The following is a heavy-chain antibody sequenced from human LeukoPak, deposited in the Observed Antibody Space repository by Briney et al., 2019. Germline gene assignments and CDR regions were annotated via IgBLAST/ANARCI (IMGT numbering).Heavy chain of an antibody. CDR2: INPNSGGT. CDR3: ARPVRYSWIFDAFDI. V-gene: IGHV1-2*02. Sequence: GASVKVSCKASGYTFTGYYIHWARQAPGQGLEWIGWINPNSGGTTYAHNFQGRVTMTTDTSTTTAYMDLTSLRPDDTAVYYCARPVRYSWIFDAFDIWGQGTMVTVSS. D-gene: IGHD2-15*01. J-gene: IGHJ3*02. CDR1: GYTFTGYY.